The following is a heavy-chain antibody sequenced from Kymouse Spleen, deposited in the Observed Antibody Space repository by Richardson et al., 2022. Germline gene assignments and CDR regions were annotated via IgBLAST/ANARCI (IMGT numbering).Heavy chain of an antibody. CDR3: ARDRITMVRGVIIRNYYYYYGMDV. J-gene: IGHJ6*02. CDR2: IYYSGST. V-gene: IGHV4-31*03. CDR1: GGSISSGGYY. D-gene: IGHD3-10*01. Sequence: QVQLQESGPGLVKPSQTLSLTCTVSGGSISSGGYYWSWIRQHPGKGLEWIGYIYYSGSTYYNPSLKSRVTISVDTSKNQFSLKLSSVTAADTAVYYCARDRITMVRGVIIRNYYYYYGMDVWGQGTTVTVSS.